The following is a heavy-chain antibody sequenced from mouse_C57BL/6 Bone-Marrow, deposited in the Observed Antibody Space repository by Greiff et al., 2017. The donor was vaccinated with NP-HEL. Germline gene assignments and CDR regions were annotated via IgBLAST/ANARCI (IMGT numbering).Heavy chain of an antibody. J-gene: IGHJ2*01. CDR2: IDPENGDT. CDR1: GFNIKDDY. Sequence: EVKLQESGAELVRPGASVKLSCTASGFNIKDDYMHWVKQRPEQGLEWIGWIDPENGDTEYASKFQGKATITADTSSNTAYLQLSSLTSEDTAVYYCTTGGITTVVWGQGTTLTVSS. V-gene: IGHV14-4*01. CDR3: TTGGITTVV. D-gene: IGHD1-1*01.